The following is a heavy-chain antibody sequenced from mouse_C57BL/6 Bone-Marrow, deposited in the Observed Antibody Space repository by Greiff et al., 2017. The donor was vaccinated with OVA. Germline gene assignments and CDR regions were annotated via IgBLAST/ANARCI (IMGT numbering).Heavy chain of an antibody. V-gene: IGHV5-17*01. Sequence: EVKVEESGGGLVKPGGSLKLSCAASGFTFSDYGMHWVRQAPEKGLEWVAYISSGSSTIYYADTVKGRFTISRDNAKNTLFLQMTSLRSEDTALYYCAISFITTNFDVWGTGTTVTVSS. CDR3: AISFITTNFDV. CDR1: GFTFSDYG. J-gene: IGHJ1*03. CDR2: ISSGSSTI. D-gene: IGHD1-1*01.